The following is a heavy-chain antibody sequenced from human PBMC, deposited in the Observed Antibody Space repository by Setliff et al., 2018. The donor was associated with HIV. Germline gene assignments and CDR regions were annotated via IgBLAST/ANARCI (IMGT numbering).Heavy chain of an antibody. Sequence: GASVKVSCKGFGGTFSTYSPSWVRQAPGQGLEWMGGIIPIFGKTNYAQKFQGRVTITADKSTTTAFMDLSCLRSEDTAVYYCAENRSPSIFSAPTNAFDIWGQGTMVTVSS. V-gene: IGHV1-69*06. J-gene: IGHJ3*02. CDR2: IIPIFGKT. CDR3: AENRSPSIFSAPTNAFDI. D-gene: IGHD3-9*01. CDR1: GGTFSTYS.